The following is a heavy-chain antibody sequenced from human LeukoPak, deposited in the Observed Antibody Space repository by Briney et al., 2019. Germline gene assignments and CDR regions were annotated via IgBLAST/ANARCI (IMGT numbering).Heavy chain of an antibody. Sequence: GGSLRLSCAASGLTFSSYWMSWVRQAPGKGLEWVANIKQDGREKYYVDSVKGRFTISRDNAKNSLYMQMNSLRAEDTAVYYCASGGGATRSGYAFDMWGQGTMVTVSS. CDR2: IKQDGREK. V-gene: IGHV3-7*01. D-gene: IGHD1-26*01. J-gene: IGHJ3*02. CDR1: GLTFSSYW. CDR3: ASGGGATRSGYAFDM.